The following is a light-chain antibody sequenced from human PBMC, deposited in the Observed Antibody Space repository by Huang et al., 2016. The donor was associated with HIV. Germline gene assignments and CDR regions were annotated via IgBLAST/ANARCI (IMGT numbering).Light chain of an antibody. Sequence: EIVLTQSPATLSLSPGERATLSCRASQSVSSYLAWYQPKPGQAPRLLIYDASNGATGIPARFRGSGSGTDFTLTISSLEPEDFAVYYCQQRSNWPPLTFGGGTKVEIK. CDR1: QSVSSY. CDR3: QQRSNWPPLT. CDR2: DAS. J-gene: IGKJ4*01. V-gene: IGKV3-11*01.